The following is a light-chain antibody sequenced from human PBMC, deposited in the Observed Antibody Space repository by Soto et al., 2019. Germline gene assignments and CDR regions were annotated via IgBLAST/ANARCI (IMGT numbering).Light chain of an antibody. J-gene: IGLJ1*01. CDR1: SSNIGTNY. V-gene: IGLV1-47*01. CDR3: AAWDDSLNGRV. Sequence: QSVLTKSPSASGTPGQRVTISCSGTSSNIGTNYVYWYQQLPGTAPKVLIYSNDKRPSGVPDRFSGSKSGTSASLAISGLRSEDEADYYCAAWDDSLNGRVFGTGTKVTVL. CDR2: SND.